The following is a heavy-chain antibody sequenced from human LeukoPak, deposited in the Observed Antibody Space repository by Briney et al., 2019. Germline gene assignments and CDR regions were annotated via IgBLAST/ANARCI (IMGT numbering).Heavy chain of an antibody. D-gene: IGHD3-3*01. CDR1: GGSISSGSYY. V-gene: IGHV4-61*02. CDR3: AGYDFWSGLDY. CDR2: IYTSGST. Sequence: SETLSLTCTVSGGSISSGSYYWSWIRQPAGKGLEWIGRIYTSGSTNYNPSLKSRVTISVDTSKNQFSLKLSSVPAADTAVYYCAGYDFWSGLDYWGQGTLVTVSS. J-gene: IGHJ4*02.